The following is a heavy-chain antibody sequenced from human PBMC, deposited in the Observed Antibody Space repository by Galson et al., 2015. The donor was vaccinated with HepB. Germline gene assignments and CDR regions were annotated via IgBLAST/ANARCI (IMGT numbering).Heavy chain of an antibody. V-gene: IGHV4-39*02. CDR3: ARLVGLGPEYFQH. J-gene: IGHJ1*01. Sequence: SETLSLTCTVSGGSITSDGYYWGWIRQPPGKGLEWIGTIHPSGTTYYNPSLESRVTVSADRSNNHLFLRLTSVTAADTAMYYCARLVGLGPEYFQHWGQGTLPTVS. CDR1: GGSITSDGYY. D-gene: IGHD3-16*02. CDR2: IHPSGTT.